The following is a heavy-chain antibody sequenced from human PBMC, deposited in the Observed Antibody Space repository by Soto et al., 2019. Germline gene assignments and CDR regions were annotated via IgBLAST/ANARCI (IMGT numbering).Heavy chain of an antibody. Sequence: PSETLSLTCTVSGGSISSGGYYWSWIRQHPGKGLEWIGYIYYSGSTYYNPSLKSRVTISVDTSKNQFSLKLSSVTAADTAVYYCARGSVVVEWDYYYMDVWGKGTTVPVSS. V-gene: IGHV4-31*03. CDR1: GGSISSGGYY. J-gene: IGHJ6*03. D-gene: IGHD2-15*01. CDR3: ARGSVVVEWDYYYMDV. CDR2: IYYSGST.